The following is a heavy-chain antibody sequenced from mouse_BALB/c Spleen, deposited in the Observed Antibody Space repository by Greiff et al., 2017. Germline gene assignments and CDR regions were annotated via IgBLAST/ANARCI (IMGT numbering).Heavy chain of an antibody. V-gene: IGHV1-54*01. D-gene: IGHD1-1*02. CDR3: ARRDYGPSFAY. CDR2: INPGSGGT. Sequence: QVHVKQFGAELVRPGTSVKVSCKASGYAFTNYLIEWVKQRPGQGLEWIGVINPGSGGTNYNEKFKGKATLTADKSSSTAYMQLSSLTSDDSAVYFCARRDYGPSFAYWGQGTLVTVSA. J-gene: IGHJ3*01. CDR1: GYAFTNYL.